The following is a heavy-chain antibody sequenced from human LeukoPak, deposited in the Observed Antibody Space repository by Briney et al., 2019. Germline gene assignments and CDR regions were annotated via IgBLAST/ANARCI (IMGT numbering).Heavy chain of an antibody. V-gene: IGHV4-39*07. CDR2: IYYSETT. CDR1: GGSISSTGYY. CDR3: ARLGDCSSTSCYNAFDI. D-gene: IGHD2-2*02. J-gene: IGHJ3*02. Sequence: SETLSLTCTVSGGSISSTGYYWDWIRQPPGKGLEWIGSIYYSETTYYNSSLKSRVTISVDTSKNQFSLKLSSVTAADTAVYYCARLGDCSSTSCYNAFDIWGQGTMVTVSS.